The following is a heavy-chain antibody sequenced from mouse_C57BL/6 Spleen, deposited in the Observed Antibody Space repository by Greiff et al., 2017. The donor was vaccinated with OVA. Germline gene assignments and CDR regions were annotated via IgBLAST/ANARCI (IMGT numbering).Heavy chain of an antibody. V-gene: IGHV5-4*01. J-gene: IGHJ2*01. CDR1: GFTFSSYA. CDR2: ISAGGSYT. D-gene: IGHD2-5*01. Sequence: EVQLVESGGGLVKPGGSLKLSCAASGFTFSSYAMSWVRQTPEKRLEWVATISAGGSYTYYPDNVKGRFTISRDNAKNNLYLQMSHLKYEDTAMYYCERESSNYFFFDYWGQGTTLTVSS. CDR3: ERESSNYFFFDY.